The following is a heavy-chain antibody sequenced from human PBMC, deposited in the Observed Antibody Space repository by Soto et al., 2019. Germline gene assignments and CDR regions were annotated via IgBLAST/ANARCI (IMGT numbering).Heavy chain of an antibody. CDR1: GGTSSSYA. J-gene: IGHJ1*01. Sequence: QVQLVQSGAEVKKPGSSVKVSCKASGGTSSSYAISWVRQAPGQGLEWMGGIIPIFGTANYAQKFQGRVTITADESTSTAYMELSSLRSEDTAVYYCARHGPRVWELLQGYFQHWGQGTLVTVSS. CDR2: IIPIFGTA. V-gene: IGHV1-69*01. D-gene: IGHD1-26*01. CDR3: ARHGPRVWELLQGYFQH.